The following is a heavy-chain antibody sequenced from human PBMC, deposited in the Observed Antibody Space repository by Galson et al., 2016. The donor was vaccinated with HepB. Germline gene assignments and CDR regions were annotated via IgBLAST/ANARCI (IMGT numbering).Heavy chain of an antibody. CDR1: GFTFSSYW. CDR3: ASDRVIYGMDV. CDR2: IKSDGRET. Sequence: SLRLSCAASGFTFSSYWMHWVRQAPGKGLVWVSRIKSDGRETTYADSVKGRFTITRDNAENTLYLQMNSLRADDTAVYYCASDRVIYGMDVWGQGTTVTVSS. J-gene: IGHJ6*02. D-gene: IGHD2-21*01. V-gene: IGHV3-74*01.